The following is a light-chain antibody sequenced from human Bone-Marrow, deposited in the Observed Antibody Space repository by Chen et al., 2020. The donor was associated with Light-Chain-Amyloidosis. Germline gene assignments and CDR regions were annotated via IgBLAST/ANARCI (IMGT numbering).Light chain of an antibody. Sequence: SYVLPQPSSVSVAPGQTATMACGGNNIGSTSVHWYQQTPGQAPLLVVYADRDRPSGIPERLSGSNSGNTATLTISRVEAGDEADYYCQVWDRSSDRPVFGGGTKLTVL. V-gene: IGLV3-21*02. CDR2: ADR. J-gene: IGLJ3*02. CDR1: NIGSTS. CDR3: QVWDRSSDRPV.